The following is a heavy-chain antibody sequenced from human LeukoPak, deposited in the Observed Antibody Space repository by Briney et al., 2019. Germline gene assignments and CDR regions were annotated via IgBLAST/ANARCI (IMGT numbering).Heavy chain of an antibody. CDR1: GNTFAASA. CDR2: INTANENT. Sequence: ASVKVSCKASGNTFAASAVHWVRQAPGQGLEWMGWINTANENTKYSQQFQGRVTITRDTSASTAYMELNSLTSEDTAFYFCAREMRGHDSGWYYFDYWGQGTLITVSS. J-gene: IGHJ4*02. D-gene: IGHD6-19*01. CDR3: AREMRGHDSGWYYFDY. V-gene: IGHV1-3*04.